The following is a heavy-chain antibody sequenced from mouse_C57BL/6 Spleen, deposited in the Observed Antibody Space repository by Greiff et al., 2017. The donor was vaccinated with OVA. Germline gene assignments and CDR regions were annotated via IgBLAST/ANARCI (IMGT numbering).Heavy chain of an antibody. D-gene: IGHD2-4*01. CDR1: GYTFTDHT. J-gene: IGHJ2*01. CDR2: IYPRDGST. CDR3: ARGDYYDYDEGYYFDY. V-gene: IGHV1-78*01. Sequence: QVQLQQSDAELVKPGASVKISCKASGYTFTDHTIHWMKQRPEQGLEWIGYIYPRDGSTKYNEKFKGKATLTADKSSSTAYMQLNSLTSEDSAVYFCARGDYYDYDEGYYFDYWGQGTTLTVSS.